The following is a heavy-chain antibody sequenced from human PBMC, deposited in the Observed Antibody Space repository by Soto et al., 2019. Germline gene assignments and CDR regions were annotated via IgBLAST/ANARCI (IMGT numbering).Heavy chain of an antibody. CDR1: GYTFTSYG. CDR2: ISAYNGNT. J-gene: IGHJ5*01. CDR3: ARDLAAYSRSWFDP. Sequence: ASVKLSCKASGYTFTSYGISWVRQAPGQGLEWMGWISAYNGNTNYAQKLQGRVTMTTDTSTSTAYMELRSLRSDDTAVYYCARDLAAYSRSWFDPWGQGTLVTVSS. D-gene: IGHD6-13*01. V-gene: IGHV1-18*01.